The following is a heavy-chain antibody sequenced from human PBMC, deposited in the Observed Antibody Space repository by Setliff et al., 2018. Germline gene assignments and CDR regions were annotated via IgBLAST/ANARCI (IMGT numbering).Heavy chain of an antibody. J-gene: IGHJ4*02. CDR1: GYTFTNYG. CDR2: ISAYDGNT. CDR3: ARSPPNRGSGSGWYGDF. V-gene: IGHV1-18*04. D-gene: IGHD6-19*01. Sequence: GASVKVSCKASGYTFTNYGITWVRQAPGQGLEWMGWISAYDGNTRFAQNIQGRVTMTTDTPTSTAYMELRSLRSDDTAVYYCARSPPNRGSGSGWYGDFWGQGTQVTVSA.